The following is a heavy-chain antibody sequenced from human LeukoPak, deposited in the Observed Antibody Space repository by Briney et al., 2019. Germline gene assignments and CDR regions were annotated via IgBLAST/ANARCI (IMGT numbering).Heavy chain of an antibody. CDR1: GFTFSSYA. CDR3: AKGEGYCSSTSCYDDAFDI. Sequence: HPGGSLRLSCAASGFTFSSYAMSWVRQAPGKGLEWVSAISGSGGSTYYADSVKGRFTISRDNSKNTLYLQMNSLRAEDTAVYYCAKGEGYCSSTSCYDDAFDIWGQGTMVTVSS. V-gene: IGHV3-23*01. CDR2: ISGSGGST. D-gene: IGHD2-2*01. J-gene: IGHJ3*02.